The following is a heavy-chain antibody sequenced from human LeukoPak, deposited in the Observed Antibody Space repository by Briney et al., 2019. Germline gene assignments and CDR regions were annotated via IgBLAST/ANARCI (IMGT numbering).Heavy chain of an antibody. V-gene: IGHV3-30*04. Sequence: GRSLRLSCAASGSTFGSYAMHWVRQAPGKGLGWVAVISYDGSNKYYADSVEGRFTISRDNSKNTLYLQMNSLRAEDTAVYYCARDRSGITMVRGVTNWFDPWGQGTLVTVSS. CDR2: ISYDGSNK. J-gene: IGHJ5*02. D-gene: IGHD3-10*01. CDR1: GSTFGSYA. CDR3: ARDRSGITMVRGVTNWFDP.